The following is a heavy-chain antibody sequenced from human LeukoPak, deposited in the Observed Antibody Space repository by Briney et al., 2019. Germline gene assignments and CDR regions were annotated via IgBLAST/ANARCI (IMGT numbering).Heavy chain of an antibody. V-gene: IGHV4-59*01. Sequence: SETLSLTCTVSGGSISSYYWSWIRQPPGKGLEWIGYIYYSGSTNYNPSLKSRVTISVDTSKNQFSLKLSSVTAADTAVYYCARGLRGYDWNDYWGQGTLVTASS. D-gene: IGHD5-12*01. CDR1: GGSISSYY. CDR3: ARGLRGYDWNDY. CDR2: IYYSGST. J-gene: IGHJ4*02.